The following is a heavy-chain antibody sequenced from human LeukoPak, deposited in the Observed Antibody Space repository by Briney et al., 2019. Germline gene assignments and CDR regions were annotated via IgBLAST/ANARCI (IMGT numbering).Heavy chain of an antibody. CDR2: ISGSADTT. CDR3: ATLSGTYGTTSRVLDS. D-gene: IGHD1-1*01. J-gene: IGHJ4*02. CDR1: GFTLTTYA. Sequence: HSGGSLSLSCAASGFTLTTYAMSWVPQAPGEGLEWVSAISGSADTTYYAESVKGRFTISRDNSKNTLYLQMNSLTAEDTAIYFCATLSGTYGTTSRVLDSWGQGTLVAVPS. V-gene: IGHV3-23*01.